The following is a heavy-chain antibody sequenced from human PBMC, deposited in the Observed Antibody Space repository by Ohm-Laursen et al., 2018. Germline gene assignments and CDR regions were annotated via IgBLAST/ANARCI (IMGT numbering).Heavy chain of an antibody. D-gene: IGHD1-26*01. J-gene: IGHJ4*02. CDR2: ISYHGSNK. V-gene: IGHV3-30*03. Sequence: SLRLSCSASGFTFSSSAMHWVRQSPGKGLEWVAVISYHGSNKYYADSVKGRFTISRDNAKNSLYLQMNSLRAEDTALYYCARDTSGSYDLFDSWGQGTLVTVSS. CDR1: GFTFSSSA. CDR3: ARDTSGSYDLFDS.